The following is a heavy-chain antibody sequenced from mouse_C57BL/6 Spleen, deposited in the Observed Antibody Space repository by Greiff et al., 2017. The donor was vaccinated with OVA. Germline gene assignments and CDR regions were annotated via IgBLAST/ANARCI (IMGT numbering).Heavy chain of an antibody. CDR2: IDPETGGT. Sequence: VQLQQSGAELVRPGASVTLSCKASGYTFTDYEMHWVKQTPVHGLEWIGAIDPETGGTAYNQKFKGKAILTADKSSSTAYMELRSLTSEDSAVYYCTRSHDGYYWYFDVWGTGTTVTVSS. V-gene: IGHV1-15*01. CDR3: TRSHDGYYWYFDV. D-gene: IGHD2-3*01. J-gene: IGHJ1*03. CDR1: GYTFTDYE.